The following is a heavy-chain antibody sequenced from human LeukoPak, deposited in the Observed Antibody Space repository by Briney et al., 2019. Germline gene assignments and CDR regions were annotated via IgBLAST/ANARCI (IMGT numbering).Heavy chain of an antibody. Sequence: WETLFLTSTLSGVSMSSSSYYWCLIRQPPRNGQELMGSIYYVGSTYYNPSLKSQVTLSVDTSKTQCSLKLSSVTAADTAVDYRAREGTSGAHLYWFYPWGQGTLVTVS. CDR2: IYYVGST. V-gene: IGHV4-39*07. J-gene: IGHJ5*02. CDR3: AREGTSGAHLYWFYP. CDR1: GVSMSSSSYY. D-gene: IGHD2-2*01.